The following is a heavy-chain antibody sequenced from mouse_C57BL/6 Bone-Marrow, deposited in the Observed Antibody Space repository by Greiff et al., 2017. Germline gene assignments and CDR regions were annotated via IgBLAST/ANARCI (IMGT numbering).Heavy chain of an antibody. CDR3: ARSGYWFAY. D-gene: IGHD2-2*01. CDR1: GYSFTSYY. CDR2: IYPGSGNT. Sequence: VKLQESGPELVKPGASVKISCKASGYSFTSYYIHWVKQRPGQGLEWIGWIYPGSGNTKYNEKFKGKATLTADTSSSTAYMQLSSLTSVDSAVYYCARSGYWFAYWGQGTLVTVSA. J-gene: IGHJ3*01. V-gene: IGHV1-66*01.